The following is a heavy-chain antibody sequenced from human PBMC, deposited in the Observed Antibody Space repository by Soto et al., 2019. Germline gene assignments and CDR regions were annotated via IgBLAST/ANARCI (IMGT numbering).Heavy chain of an antibody. Sequence: QEQLVESGGGVVQPGRSLRLSCAASGFKFSMYGMHWVRQAPGKGLEWVAVTWYDGEKKYYADSVEGRFTISKDNSKNTLYLQMNTLRAEDTAVYYCARIITTVTPDYMDGWGKGTTVTVSS. J-gene: IGHJ6*03. CDR2: TWYDGEKK. CDR3: ARIITTVTPDYMDG. V-gene: IGHV3-33*01. CDR1: GFKFSMYG. D-gene: IGHD3-22*01.